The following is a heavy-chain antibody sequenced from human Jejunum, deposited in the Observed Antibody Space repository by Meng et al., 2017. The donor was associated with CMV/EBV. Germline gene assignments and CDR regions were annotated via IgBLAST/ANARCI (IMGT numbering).Heavy chain of an antibody. Sequence: QVQLVGSGGGGVRPGGSLRLSCAASGFTFSANGMHWFRQAPGKGLEWVTFIEYDGSDKYYADSMKGRFTISRDNSKNTMYLQMTSLKAEDTALYYCAKDVDQWGQGTLVTVSS. V-gene: IGHV3-30*02. CDR2: IEYDGSDK. J-gene: IGHJ4*02. CDR3: AKDVDQ. D-gene: IGHD2-21*01. CDR1: GFTFSANG.